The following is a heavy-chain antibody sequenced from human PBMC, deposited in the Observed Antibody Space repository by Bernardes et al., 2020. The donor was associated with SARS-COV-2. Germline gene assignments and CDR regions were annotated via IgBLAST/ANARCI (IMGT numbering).Heavy chain of an antibody. J-gene: IGHJ5*02. D-gene: IGHD3-3*01. CDR2: IYYSGST. CDR1: GGSISSSSYY. Sequence: LSLTCTVSGGSISSSSYYWGWIRQPPGKGLEWIGSIYYSGSTYYNPSLKSRVTISVDTSKNQFSLKLSSVTAADTAVYYCARPVADTIFGVVIIPGWFDPWGQGTLVTVSS. V-gene: IGHV4-39*01. CDR3: ARPVADTIFGVVIIPGWFDP.